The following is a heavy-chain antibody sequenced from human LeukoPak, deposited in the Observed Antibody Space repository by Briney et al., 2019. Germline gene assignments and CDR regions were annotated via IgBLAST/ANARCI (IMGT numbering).Heavy chain of an antibody. J-gene: IGHJ4*02. V-gene: IGHV3-33*01. D-gene: IGHD2-21*01. CDR3: ARLWGSVSGYFDY. CDR2: IWYDGSYK. CDR1: GYTFSSHG. Sequence: GESLKISCAVSGYTFSSHGMHWVRQAPGKGLEWVAAIWYDGSYKYYADSVKGRFTISRDNSKNMLYLQMDSLRGEDTALYYCARLWGSVSGYFDYWGQGTLVTVSS.